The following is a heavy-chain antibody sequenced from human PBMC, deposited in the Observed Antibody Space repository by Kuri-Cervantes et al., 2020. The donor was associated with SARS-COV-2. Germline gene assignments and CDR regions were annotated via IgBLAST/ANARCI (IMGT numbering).Heavy chain of an antibody. Sequence: GESLKISCAASGFIFSNFAIHWVRQAPGEGLEWVAVIWYDGKNEYYAGSVKGRFTISRDNSRNTVLLQMNILRAEDTAIYYCARGAANYYMDVWGTGTTVTVSS. J-gene: IGHJ6*03. V-gene: IGHV3-33*08. CDR3: ARGAANYYMDV. CDR2: IWYDGKNE. D-gene: IGHD3-16*01. CDR1: GFIFSNFA.